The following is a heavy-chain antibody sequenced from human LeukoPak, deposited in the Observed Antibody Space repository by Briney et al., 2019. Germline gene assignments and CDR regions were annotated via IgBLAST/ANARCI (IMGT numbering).Heavy chain of an antibody. CDR3: ARDVGEYQILGFDY. D-gene: IGHD3-10*01. Sequence: GGSLRLSCAASRFIFSTYWMHWVRQAPGKGLVWVSRINSDGRRTNYADSVKGRFTISRDNAKNTLYLQMNSLRAEDTAIYYCARDVGEYQILGFDYWGQGTLVTVSS. J-gene: IGHJ4*02. V-gene: IGHV3-74*01. CDR1: RFIFSTYW. CDR2: INSDGRRT.